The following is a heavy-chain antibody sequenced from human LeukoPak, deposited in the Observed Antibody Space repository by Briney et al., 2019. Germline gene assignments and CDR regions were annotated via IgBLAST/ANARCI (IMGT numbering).Heavy chain of an antibody. V-gene: IGHV3-20*04. D-gene: IGHD6-19*01. CDR1: GFTFDDYG. CDR3: ARESLQAVASEGSWFDP. J-gene: IGHJ5*02. CDR2: INWNCGST. Sequence: GGSLRLSCAASGFTFDDYGMSWVRQAPGKGLEWVSGINWNCGSTGYADSVKGRFTISRDNAKNSLYLQMNSLRAEDTALYYCARESLQAVASEGSWFDPWGQGTLVTVSS.